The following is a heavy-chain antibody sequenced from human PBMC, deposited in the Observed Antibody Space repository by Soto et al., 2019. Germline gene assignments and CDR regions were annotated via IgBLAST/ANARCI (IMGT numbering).Heavy chain of an antibody. Sequence: QVQLQESGPGLVKPSGTLSLTCAVSGGSISSSNWWSWVRQPPGKGLEWIGEIYHSGSTNYNPSRNSRVTTSVDKSKNQFSLKLSSVTAADTAVYYCARDSLIVGGYTGRYFDFWGQGTLVTVSS. V-gene: IGHV4-4*02. D-gene: IGHD5-12*01. CDR2: IYHSGST. CDR3: ARDSLIVGGYTGRYFDF. J-gene: IGHJ4*02. CDR1: GGSISSSNW.